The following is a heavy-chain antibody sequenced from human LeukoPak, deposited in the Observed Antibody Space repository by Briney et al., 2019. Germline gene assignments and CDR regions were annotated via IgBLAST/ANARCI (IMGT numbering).Heavy chain of an antibody. Sequence: GASVKVSCKASGYTFTSYGISWVRQAPGQGLEWMGWISAYNGNTNYAQKLQGRVTMTTDTSTSTAYMELRSLRSDDTAVYYCARDLIVGATRPWNWFDPWGQGTLVTVSS. D-gene: IGHD1-26*01. CDR2: ISAYNGNT. CDR1: GYTFTSYG. J-gene: IGHJ5*02. V-gene: IGHV1-18*01. CDR3: ARDLIVGATRPWNWFDP.